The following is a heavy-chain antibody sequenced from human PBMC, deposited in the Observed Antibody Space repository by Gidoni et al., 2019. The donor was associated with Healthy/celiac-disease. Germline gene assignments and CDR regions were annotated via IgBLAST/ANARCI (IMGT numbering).Heavy chain of an antibody. CDR3: AKDQGRYYYDSSGYHDY. CDR2: IRYDGSNK. CDR1: GFTSSGYG. V-gene: IGHV3-30*02. Sequence: QVQLVESGEGVVQPGGSLRLSCAASGFTSSGYGMHWVRQAPGKGLEWVAFIRYDGSNKYYADSVKGRFTISRDNSKNTLYLQMNSLRAEDTAVYYCAKDQGRYYYDSSGYHDYWGQGTLVTVSS. D-gene: IGHD3-22*01. J-gene: IGHJ4*02.